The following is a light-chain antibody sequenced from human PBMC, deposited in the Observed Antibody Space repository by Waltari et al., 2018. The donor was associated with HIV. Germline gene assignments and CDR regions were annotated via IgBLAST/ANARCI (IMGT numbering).Light chain of an antibody. Sequence: QTALTQPASVSGSPGQSITISCSGPRIAISWFHHVSWFQHHPGKAPKLIMFDVSIRPSGLSNRFSGSKSGITASLTISGLQTEDEADYYCSSYTSYSRLVFGTGTKVTV. V-gene: IGLV2-14*01. J-gene: IGLJ1*01. CDR3: SSYTSYSRLV. CDR2: DVS. CDR1: RIAISWFHH.